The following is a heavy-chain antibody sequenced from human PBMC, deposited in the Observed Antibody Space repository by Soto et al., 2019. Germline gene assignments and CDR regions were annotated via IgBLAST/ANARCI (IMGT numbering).Heavy chain of an antibody. CDR2: IYHSGNT. CDR1: GGSISSGGYS. V-gene: IGHV4-30-2*01. D-gene: IGHD1-26*01. J-gene: IGHJ4*02. CDR3: AKDSISDRETFNFDS. Sequence: LSLTCAVSGGSISSGGYSWSWIRQPPGKGLEWIGKIYHSGNTNYNPSLKSRVTISVDTSMNTVYLQMNSLRAEDTAFYYCAKDSISDRETFNFDSWGQGTLVTVSS.